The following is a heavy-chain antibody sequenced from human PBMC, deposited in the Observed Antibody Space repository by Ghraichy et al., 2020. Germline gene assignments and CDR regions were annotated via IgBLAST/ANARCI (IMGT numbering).Heavy chain of an antibody. CDR2: IYYSGST. Sequence: SETLSLTCTVSGGSISSYYWSWIRQPPGKGLEWIGYIYYSGSTNYNPSLKSRVTISVDTSKNQFSLKLSSVTTADTAVYYCARATYGPWLLVDYWGQGTLVTVSS. CDR3: ARATYGPWLLVDY. V-gene: IGHV4-59*01. D-gene: IGHD3-22*01. CDR1: GGSISSYY. J-gene: IGHJ4*02.